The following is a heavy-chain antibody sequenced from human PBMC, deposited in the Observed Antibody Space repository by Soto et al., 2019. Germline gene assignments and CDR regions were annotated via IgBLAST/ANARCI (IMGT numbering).Heavy chain of an antibody. CDR2: ISGSAGSR. CDR1: GFIFRNYA. D-gene: IGHD4-17*01. CDR3: ASGTTVTTRPYYYYGMDV. J-gene: IGHJ6*02. V-gene: IGHV3-23*01. Sequence: PGGSLRLSCAASGFIFRNYAMSWVRQAPGKGLEWVSAISGSAGSRYYADSVKGRFTISRDNAKNSLYLQMNSLRDEDTAVYYCASGTTVTTRPYYYYGMDVWGQGTTVTVSS.